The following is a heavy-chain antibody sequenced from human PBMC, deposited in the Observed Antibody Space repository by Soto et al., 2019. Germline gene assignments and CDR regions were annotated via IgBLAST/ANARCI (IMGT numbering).Heavy chain of an antibody. Sequence: QVQLVQSGAEVKKPGSSVKVSCKASGGTFSTSTFTWVRQAPGQGLEWMGRTIPILDVADYAQDFQGRVTITADKSTSSAYTELTSLTSKDTAVYYCARDSPIGSTYSGYDAIDSWGQGTLVTVSS. V-gene: IGHV1-69*08. CDR3: ARDSPIGSTYSGYDAIDS. J-gene: IGHJ4*02. D-gene: IGHD5-12*01. CDR2: TIPILDVA. CDR1: GGTFSTST.